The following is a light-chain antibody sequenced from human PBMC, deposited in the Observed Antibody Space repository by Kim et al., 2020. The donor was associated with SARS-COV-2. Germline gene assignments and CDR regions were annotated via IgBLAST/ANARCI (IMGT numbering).Light chain of an antibody. CDR1: SRRSYY. Sequence: VASGQTVRSTSQGDSRRSYYASWYQQKPGQAPVLVIYGKNNRPSGISDRFSGSRSGNTASLTISGAQAEDEADYYCNSRDSSGPGVFGGGTQLTVL. V-gene: IGLV3-19*01. CDR3: NSRDSSGPGV. J-gene: IGLJ2*01. CDR2: GKN.